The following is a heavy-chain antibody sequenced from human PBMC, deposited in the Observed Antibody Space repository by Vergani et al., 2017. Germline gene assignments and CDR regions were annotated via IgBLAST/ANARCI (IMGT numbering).Heavy chain of an antibody. Sequence: QVHLVQSGAEVKKPGSSVKVSCKASGGSFSNSNINWVRQAPGQGLEWRGGIIPVFGIGKYAQSFQGRVTISADESSTIVYMEVRSLTFADTALYYCARWANVDSESSGQSFDLWGRGTLVTVSA. V-gene: IGHV1-69*12. D-gene: IGHD3-22*01. CDR3: ARWANVDSESSGQSFDL. CDR2: IIPVFGIG. CDR1: GGSFSNSN. J-gene: IGHJ2*01.